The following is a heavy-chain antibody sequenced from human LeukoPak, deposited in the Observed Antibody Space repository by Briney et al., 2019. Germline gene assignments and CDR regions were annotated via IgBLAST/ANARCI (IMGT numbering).Heavy chain of an antibody. CDR1: GDSVSNSNYF. Sequence: SETLSLTCTVSGDSVSNSNYFWGWIRQPPGEGLEWIGSIYSSGNTYYNPSLKGRVTISLDTSKNQFSLKVTSVTAADTAVYYCARPSDSSSWYWFDPWGQGTLVTVSS. V-gene: IGHV4-39*01. CDR2: IYSSGNT. J-gene: IGHJ5*02. D-gene: IGHD6-13*01. CDR3: ARPSDSSSWYWFDP.